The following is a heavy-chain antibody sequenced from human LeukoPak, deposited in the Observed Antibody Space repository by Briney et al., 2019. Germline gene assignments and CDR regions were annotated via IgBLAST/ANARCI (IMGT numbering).Heavy chain of an antibody. CDR1: GGSLSGYY. D-gene: IGHD3-16*01. J-gene: IGHJ4*02. CDR3: ARDRRGYLDY. CDR2: IYYSGST. Sequence: TSSETLSLTCAVYGGSLSGYYWSWIRQPPGKGLEWIGSIYYSGSTYYNPSLKSRVTISVDTSKNQFSLKLSSVTAADTAVYHCARDRRGYLDYWGQGTLVTVSS. V-gene: IGHV4-34*01.